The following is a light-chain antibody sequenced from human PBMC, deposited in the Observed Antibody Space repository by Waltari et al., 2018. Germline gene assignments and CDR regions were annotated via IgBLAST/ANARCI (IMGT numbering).Light chain of an antibody. V-gene: IGKV3-20*01. CDR3: QMYVRLPVT. J-gene: IGKJ1*01. Sequence: EIVLTQSPGTLAFSPGERATLSCRASQSVGRALAWYQQKPGQAPMLPIYDTATRATGIPDRFSGSESGTGFSLTISRVETEDFAVYYCQMYVRLPVTFGQGTEVEVK. CDR2: DTA. CDR1: QSVGRA.